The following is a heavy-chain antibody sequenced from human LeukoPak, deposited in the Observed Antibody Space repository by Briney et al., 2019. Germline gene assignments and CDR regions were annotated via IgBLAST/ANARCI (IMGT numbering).Heavy chain of an antibody. Sequence: ASVKVSCKASGYTFTSYYMHWVRQAPGQGLEWMGIINPSGGSTSYAQKFQVRVTMTRDTSTSTVYMELRSLRSEDTAVYYCAREQAVEAGTPYFDYWGQGTLVTVSS. CDR2: INPSGGST. CDR1: GYTFTSYY. D-gene: IGHD6-19*01. CDR3: AREQAVEAGTPYFDY. V-gene: IGHV1-46*01. J-gene: IGHJ4*02.